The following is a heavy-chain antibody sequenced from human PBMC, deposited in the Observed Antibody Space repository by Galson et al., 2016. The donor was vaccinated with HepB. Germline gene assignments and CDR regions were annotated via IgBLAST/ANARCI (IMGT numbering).Heavy chain of an antibody. D-gene: IGHD1-26*01. CDR2: ISGNSGYT. J-gene: IGHJ2*01. V-gene: IGHV3-23*01. CDR3: AKEGPYSGGYFSPWYFDL. CDR1: GYTFSSYA. Sequence: SLRLSCAASGYTFSSYAMIWVRQAPGQGLEWVACISGNSGYTSDAHSVEGRFTISRDTSRNTLYLQLNNLRAEDTAVYYCAKEGPYSGGYFSPWYFDLWGRGTVVTVAS.